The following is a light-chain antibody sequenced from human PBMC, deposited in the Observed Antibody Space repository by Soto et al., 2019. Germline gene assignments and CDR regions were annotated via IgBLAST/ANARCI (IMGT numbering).Light chain of an antibody. CDR1: SSDVGGYDF. V-gene: IGLV2-14*01. Sequence: QSALTQPASVSGSPGQSITISCTGTSSDVGGYDFVSWYRQYPGQAPKILIYEVTHRPSGVPDRFSGSKSGNTASLTISGLQADDEADYYCSSYTITSSPVFGPGTKVTVL. J-gene: IGLJ1*01. CDR3: SSYTITSSPV. CDR2: EVT.